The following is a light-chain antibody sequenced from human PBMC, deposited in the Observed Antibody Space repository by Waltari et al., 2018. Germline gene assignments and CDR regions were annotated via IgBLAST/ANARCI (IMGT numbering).Light chain of an antibody. CDR1: QDISSY. CDR3: QRYDNLPTFT. CDR2: DVS. J-gene: IGKJ2*01. V-gene: IGKV1-33*01. Sequence: DIQMTQSPSSLSASVGDRVTITCQASQDISSYLNWYLQKPGKAPKLLISDVSTLETGVPSRFSGAASGTHFTLTINSLQPEDIGTYYFQRYDNLPTFTFGPGTKLEI.